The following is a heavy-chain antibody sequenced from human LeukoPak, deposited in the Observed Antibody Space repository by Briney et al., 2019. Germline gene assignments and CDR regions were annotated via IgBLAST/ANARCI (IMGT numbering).Heavy chain of an antibody. D-gene: IGHD3-3*01. Sequence: SETLSLTCAVYGGSFSGYYWNWIRQPPGKGLEWIGEINHSGSTNYNPSLKSRVTISVDTSKNQFSLKLSSVTAADTAVYYCARGRLQADFWSGLCWFDPWGQGTLVTVSS. CDR2: INHSGST. V-gene: IGHV4-34*01. J-gene: IGHJ5*02. CDR1: GGSFSGYY. CDR3: ARGRLQADFWSGLCWFDP.